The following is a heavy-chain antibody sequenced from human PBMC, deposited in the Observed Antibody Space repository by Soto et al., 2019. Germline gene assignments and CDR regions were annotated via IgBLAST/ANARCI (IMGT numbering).Heavy chain of an antibody. CDR2: IYYSGSI. D-gene: IGHD6-19*01. Sequence: SETLSLTCSVSGGSISSSSYYWGWIRQPPGKGLEWIGSIYYSGSIYYNPSLKSRFTISVDSSKNQFSLKLSSVTAAETAVYYCAGQSSGWYNWFDPWGQGTLVTVSS. J-gene: IGHJ5*02. CDR3: AGQSSGWYNWFDP. V-gene: IGHV4-39*01. CDR1: GGSISSSSYY.